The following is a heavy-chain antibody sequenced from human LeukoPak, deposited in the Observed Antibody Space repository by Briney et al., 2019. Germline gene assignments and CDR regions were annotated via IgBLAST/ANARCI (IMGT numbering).Heavy chain of an antibody. J-gene: IGHJ6*03. V-gene: IGHV4-34*01. CDR3: ASVRPDPLDYYYYIDV. D-gene: IGHD6-6*01. CDR2: INPSGSP. CDR1: GGSVCSHD. Sequence: PSETLSLTCTVSGGSVCSHDWTWIRQSPGKGLEWLGEINPSGSPDYNPSLKSRATISVDTSKNKFSLRLASVTAADTAVYYCASVRPDPLDYYYYIDVWGKGTTVTVSS.